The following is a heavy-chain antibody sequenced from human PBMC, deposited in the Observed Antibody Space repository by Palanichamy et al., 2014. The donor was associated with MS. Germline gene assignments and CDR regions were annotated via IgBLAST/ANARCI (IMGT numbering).Heavy chain of an antibody. CDR2: FDPEDGET. CDR1: GYTLTELS. Sequence: QVQLVQSGAEVKKPGASVKVSCKVSGYTLTELSMHWVRQAPGKGLEWMGGFDPEDGETIYAQKFQGRVTMTEDTSTDTAYMELSSLRSEDTAVYYCATAHPRLVGATLRDAFDIWGQGTMVTVSS. CDR3: ATAHPRLVGATLRDAFDI. J-gene: IGHJ3*02. D-gene: IGHD1-26*01. V-gene: IGHV1-24*01.